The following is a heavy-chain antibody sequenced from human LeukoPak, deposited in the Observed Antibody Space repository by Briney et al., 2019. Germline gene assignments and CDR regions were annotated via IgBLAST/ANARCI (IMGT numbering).Heavy chain of an antibody. CDR1: GFTFSSYA. J-gene: IGHJ6*02. D-gene: IGHD6-13*01. CDR2: ISYDGSNK. CDR3: ARAGTNWYPPENYGMDV. Sequence: GRSLRLSCAASGFTFSSYAMHWVRQAPGKGLEWVAVISYDGSNKYYADSVKGRFTISRDNSKNTLYLQMNSLRAEDTAVYYCARAGTNWYPPENYGMDVWGQGTTVTVS. V-gene: IGHV3-30*04.